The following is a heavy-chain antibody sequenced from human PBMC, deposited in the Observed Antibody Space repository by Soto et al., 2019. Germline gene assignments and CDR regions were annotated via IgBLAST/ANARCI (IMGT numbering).Heavy chain of an antibody. J-gene: IGHJ4*02. D-gene: IGHD3-9*01. CDR3: AHSSSYFDWLLSYYFDY. Sequence: QITLKESGPTLVKPTRTLTLTCTFSGFSLSTSRVGVGWIRQPPGKALEWLALIYWDDDKRYSPSLKSRLTITKDTSKNQVVLTMTNMDPVDTATYYCAHSSSYFDWLLSYYFDYWGQGTLVTVSS. CDR2: IYWDDDK. CDR1: GFSLSTSRVG. V-gene: IGHV2-5*02.